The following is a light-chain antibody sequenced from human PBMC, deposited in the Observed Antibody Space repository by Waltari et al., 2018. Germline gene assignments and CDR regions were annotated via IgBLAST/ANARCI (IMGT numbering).Light chain of an antibody. CDR3: QMYVRLPAT. Sequence: IVLTQSPGTLSLSPGDTATLSCRASQSVGRSLCWYQQKHCQSPRLLIYDASTRATGIPDRFSGGGSGTDFSLTISRLEPEEFAVYYCQMYVRLPATFGQGTKVEI. CDR2: DAS. V-gene: IGKV3-20*01. CDR1: QSVGRS. J-gene: IGKJ1*01.